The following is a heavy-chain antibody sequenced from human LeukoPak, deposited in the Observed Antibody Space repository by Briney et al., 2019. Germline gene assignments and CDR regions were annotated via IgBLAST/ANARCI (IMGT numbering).Heavy chain of an antibody. D-gene: IGHD2-15*01. J-gene: IGHJ6*02. V-gene: IGHV3-30*02. Sequence: GGSLRLSCAASGFTFSSYGMHWVRQAPGKGLEWVAFIRYDGSNKYYADSVKGRFTISRDNSKNTLYLQMNSLRAEDTAVYYCAKDLVGLLRDYYYGMDVWGQGTTVTVSS. CDR3: AKDLVGLLRDYYYGMDV. CDR1: GFTFSSYG. CDR2: IRYDGSNK.